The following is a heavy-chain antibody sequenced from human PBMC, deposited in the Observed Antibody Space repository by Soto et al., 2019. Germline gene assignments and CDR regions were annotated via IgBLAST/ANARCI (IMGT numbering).Heavy chain of an antibody. V-gene: IGHV4-31*03. CDR1: GGSISSGGYY. J-gene: IGHJ3*02. Sequence: ASETLSLTCTVSGGSISSGGYYWSWIRQHPGKGLEWIGYIYYSGSTYYNPSLESRVTISVDTSKNQFSLKLSSVTAADTAVYYCARDRYGDYNADAFDIWGQGTMVTVSS. CDR3: ARDRYGDYNADAFDI. D-gene: IGHD4-17*01. CDR2: IYYSGST.